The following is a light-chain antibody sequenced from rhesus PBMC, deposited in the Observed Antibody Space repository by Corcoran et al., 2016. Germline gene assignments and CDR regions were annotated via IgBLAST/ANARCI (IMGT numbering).Light chain of an antibody. J-gene: IGLJ1*01. V-gene: IGLV2-32*01. Sequence: QAALTQPRSVSGSPGQSVTISCTGTSSYIGGYNYVPWYQQHPGTAPKLMIYEVSKRPSVVSDRFSGAKSDYTASLTISGLQAEDEADYYCCSHAGNYQYIFGAGTRLTVL. CDR2: EVS. CDR3: CSHAGNYQYI. CDR1: SSYIGGYNY.